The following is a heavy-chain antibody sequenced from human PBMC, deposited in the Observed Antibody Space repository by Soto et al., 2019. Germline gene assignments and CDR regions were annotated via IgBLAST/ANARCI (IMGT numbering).Heavy chain of an antibody. D-gene: IGHD2-8*01. V-gene: IGHV4-34*01. CDR2: INHSGST. J-gene: IGHJ6*02. CDR3: ARQGVMDYYYGRDV. Sequence: PSETLSLTCAVYGGSFSGYYWSWIRQPPGKGLEWIGEINHSGSTNYNPSLKSRVTISVDTSKDQFSLKLSSVTAADTAVYYCARQGVMDYYYGRDVWGQGTTVTVSS. CDR1: GGSFSGYY.